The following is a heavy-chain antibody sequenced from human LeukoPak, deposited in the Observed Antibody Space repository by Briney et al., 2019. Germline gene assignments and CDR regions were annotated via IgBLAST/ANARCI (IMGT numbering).Heavy chain of an antibody. Sequence: GGSLRLSCVASGFTFGTSAMSWVRQTPEKGLEWVSTITSGDGSPYYADSVKGRFTISRDNSNNMLYLQMNSLRAEDTAVYYCTKRGAYYVDYWGRGIPVTVSS. CDR2: ITSGDGSP. V-gene: IGHV3-23*01. CDR3: TKRGAYYVDY. J-gene: IGHJ4*02. D-gene: IGHD3-16*01. CDR1: GFTFGTSA.